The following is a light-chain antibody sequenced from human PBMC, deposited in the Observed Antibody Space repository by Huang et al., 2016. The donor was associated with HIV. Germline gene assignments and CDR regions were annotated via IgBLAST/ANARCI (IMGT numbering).Light chain of an antibody. CDR2: AAS. Sequence: DIRLTQSPSSLSASVGDRVTITCRASQDISTSLNWFQQKPGKAPKLLIFAASTLQSGVPSRFIGSGSGTDFTLTITSLQPEDFATYSCQQTYTTPRVTFGPGTK. J-gene: IGKJ3*01. CDR1: QDISTS. CDR3: QQTYTTPRVT. V-gene: IGKV1-39*01.